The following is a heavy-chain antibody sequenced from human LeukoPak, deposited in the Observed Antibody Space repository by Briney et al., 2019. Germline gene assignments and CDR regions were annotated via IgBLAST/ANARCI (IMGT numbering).Heavy chain of an antibody. J-gene: IGHJ4*02. CDR3: AKVRNYYDSSGYYYFDY. Sequence: GGSLRLSCAASGFTFSAFAMTWVRQAPGKGLEWVSSISGSGGATYYADSVKGRFTISRDNSKNTLDLQMNSLRAEDTAVYYCAKVRNYYDSSGYYYFDYWGQGTLVTVSS. D-gene: IGHD3-22*01. V-gene: IGHV3-23*01. CDR1: GFTFSAFA. CDR2: ISGSGGAT.